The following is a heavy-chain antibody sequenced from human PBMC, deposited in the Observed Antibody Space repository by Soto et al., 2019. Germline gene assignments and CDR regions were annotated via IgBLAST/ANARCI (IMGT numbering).Heavy chain of an antibody. J-gene: IGHJ6*02. CDR3: ARDLMNSNYGVAGPYYYYYGMDV. D-gene: IGHD4-4*01. V-gene: IGHV1-18*01. CDR1: GYTFTSYG. Sequence: QVQLVQSGAEVKKPGASVKVSCNASGYTFTSYGISWVRQPLGQGPEWMGCVSAYSGNTNYAQKPQRRVTITTDTSTSSESMELRSLSSDDTAVYYCARDLMNSNYGVAGPYYYYYGMDVWGQGTTVTVS. CDR2: VSAYSGNT.